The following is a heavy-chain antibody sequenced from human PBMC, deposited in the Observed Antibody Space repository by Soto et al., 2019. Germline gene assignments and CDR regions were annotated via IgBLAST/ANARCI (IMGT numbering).Heavy chain of an antibody. CDR3: ARGARRRPPRDAFDI. CDR2: INPSGST. V-gene: IGHV4-34*01. J-gene: IGHJ3*02. Sequence: QVQLQQWGAGLLKSSETLSLTCAFYGGSFSGYYWSWIRQPPGKGLEWLGDINPSGSTNYTPSLKSRVIMSVDTSKKQFSLNVTSVTAADTAVYYCARGARRRPPRDAFDIWGQGTMVTVSS. CDR1: GGSFSGYY.